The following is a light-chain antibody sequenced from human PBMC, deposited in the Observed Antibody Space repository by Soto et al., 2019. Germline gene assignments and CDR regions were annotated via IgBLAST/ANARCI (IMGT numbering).Light chain of an antibody. CDR2: GAS. V-gene: IGKV3-15*01. J-gene: IGKJ4*01. CDR1: QSVTTN. CDR3: QQYNNWPPLT. Sequence: EIVMTQSPATLSVSPGERATLSCRASQSVTTNLAWYQQKPGQAPRLHIYGASTRATGVAARFSGSGSGTEFTLTISSLQPEDFAVYYCQQYNNWPPLTFGGGTKVEIK.